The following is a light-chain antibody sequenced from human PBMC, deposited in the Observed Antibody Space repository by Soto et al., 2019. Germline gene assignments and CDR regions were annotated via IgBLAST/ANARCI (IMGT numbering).Light chain of an antibody. CDR2: LEGSGSY. V-gene: IGLV4-60*02. Sequence: SWAQSALGSSVKLTCTLSSGHSTYIIAWHQQQPGKAPRYLMKLEGSGSYNKGSGVPDRFSGSSSGADRYLTISNLQFEDEADYYCETWDINTHVVFGGGTKVTVL. J-gene: IGLJ2*01. CDR1: SGHSTYI. CDR3: ETWDINTHVV.